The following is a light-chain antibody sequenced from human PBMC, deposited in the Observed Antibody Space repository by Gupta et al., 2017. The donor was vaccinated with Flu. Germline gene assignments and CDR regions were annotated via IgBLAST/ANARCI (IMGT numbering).Light chain of an antibody. Sequence: GRTTRSACAGNYVGSKNVHWYQQIPVQAPVLLVYDDSDRPSGIPERFSGSNYGNTATLTIIRVEAGDEADYYCQVCDTGLDHWVFGGGTKLTVL. J-gene: IGLJ3*02. CDR2: DDS. V-gene: IGLV3-21*03. CDR3: QVCDTGLDHWV. CDR1: YVGSKN.